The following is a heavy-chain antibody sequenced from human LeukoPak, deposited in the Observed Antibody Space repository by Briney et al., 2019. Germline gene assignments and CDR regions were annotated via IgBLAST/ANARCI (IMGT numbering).Heavy chain of an antibody. Sequence: GGSLRLSCAASGFTFSSYAMSWVRQAPGKGLEWVSAISGSGGRTYHADSVKGRFTISRDNSQNTMYLQMNSLRAEDPAVYYCAKDPVSCSGVSCIDYWGQGTLVTVSS. CDR3: AKDPVSCSGVSCIDY. CDR1: GFTFSSYA. J-gene: IGHJ4*02. D-gene: IGHD2-15*01. V-gene: IGHV3-23*01. CDR2: ISGSGGRT.